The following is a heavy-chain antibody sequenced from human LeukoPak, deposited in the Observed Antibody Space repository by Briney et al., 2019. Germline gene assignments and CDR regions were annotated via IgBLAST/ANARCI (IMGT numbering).Heavy chain of an antibody. J-gene: IGHJ4*02. CDR3: AREPGIAGRYYFDY. CDR1: GYTFTSYY. Sequence: GASVKVSCKAPGYTFTSYYMHWVRQAPGQGLEWMGIINPSGGSTSYAEKFQGRVTMTRDMSTSTVHMELSSLRSEDTAVYYCAREPGIAGRYYFDYWGQGTLVTVSS. D-gene: IGHD6-13*01. V-gene: IGHV1-46*01. CDR2: INPSGGST.